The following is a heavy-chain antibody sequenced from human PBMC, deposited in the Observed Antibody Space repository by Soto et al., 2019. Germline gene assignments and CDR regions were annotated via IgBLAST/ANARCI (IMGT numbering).Heavy chain of an antibody. Sequence: SETLSLTCAVYGGSFSGYYWSWIRQPPGKGLEWIGEINHSGSTNYILSLKSRVTISRDNAKNSLYLQMNSLRAEDTAVYYCARPWDTAMVSTWNYWGQGTLVTVSS. V-gene: IGHV4-34*01. D-gene: IGHD5-18*01. J-gene: IGHJ4*02. CDR2: INHSGST. CDR3: ARPWDTAMVSTWNY. CDR1: GGSFSGYY.